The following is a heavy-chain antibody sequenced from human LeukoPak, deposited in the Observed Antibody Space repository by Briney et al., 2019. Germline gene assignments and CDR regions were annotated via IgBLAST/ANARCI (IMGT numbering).Heavy chain of an antibody. J-gene: IGHJ4*02. V-gene: IGHV4-59*08. D-gene: IGHD6-13*01. CDR1: GGSISSYY. CDR3: ARFRTGIALLGGEYYFDY. CDR2: IYYSGST. Sequence: SETLSLTCTVSGGSISSYYWSWIRQPPGKGLEWIGYIYYSGSTNYNPSLKSRVTISVDTSKNQFSLKLSSVTAADTAVYYCARFRTGIALLGGEYYFDYRGQGTLVTVSS.